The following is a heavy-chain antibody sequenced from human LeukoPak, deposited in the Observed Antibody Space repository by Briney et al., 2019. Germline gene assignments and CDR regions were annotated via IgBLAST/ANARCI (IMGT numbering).Heavy chain of an antibody. CDR1: GFTFSSYW. CDR2: INSDGSST. CDR3: ARGRLGGFFDY. Sequence: GGSLRLSCAASGFTFSSYWMHWVRQAPGKGLVWVSRINSDGSSTNYADSVKGRFTISRDNAKNTLYLQMNSLRAEDTAVHYCARGRLGGFFDYWGQGTLVTVSS. J-gene: IGHJ4*02. D-gene: IGHD3-16*01. V-gene: IGHV3-74*01.